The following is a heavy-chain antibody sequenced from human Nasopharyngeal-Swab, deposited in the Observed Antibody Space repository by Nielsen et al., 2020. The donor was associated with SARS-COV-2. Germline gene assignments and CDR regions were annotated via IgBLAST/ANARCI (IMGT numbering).Heavy chain of an antibody. D-gene: IGHD3-16*01. Sequence: GESLKISCAASGFTLSNYWIHSVRQTQGKGLLWVSRINTDASRTSYADSVKGRFTISRDNAKNTVYLQMNSLRGEDTAVYYCTRVDVHDAFDMWGQGTMVTVSS. J-gene: IGHJ3*02. CDR2: INTDASRT. CDR3: TRVDVHDAFDM. CDR1: GFTLSNYW. V-gene: IGHV3-74*01.